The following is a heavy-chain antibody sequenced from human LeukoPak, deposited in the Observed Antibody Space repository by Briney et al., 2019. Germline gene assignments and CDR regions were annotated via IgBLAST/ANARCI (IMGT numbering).Heavy chain of an antibody. Sequence: PGGSLRLSCGASGFXFSSYSMNWVRQAPGKGLEWVSSISSSSSYIYYADSVKGRFTISRDNAKNSLYLQMNSLRAEDTAVYYCARVDSSGWYEVGYWGQGTLVTVSS. V-gene: IGHV3-21*01. CDR1: GFXFSSYS. CDR3: ARVDSSGWYEVGY. J-gene: IGHJ4*02. D-gene: IGHD6-19*01. CDR2: ISSSSSYI.